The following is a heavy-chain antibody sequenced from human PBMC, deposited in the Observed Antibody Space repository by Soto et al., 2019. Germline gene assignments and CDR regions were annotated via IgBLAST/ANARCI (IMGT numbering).Heavy chain of an antibody. J-gene: IGHJ4*02. D-gene: IGHD3-22*01. CDR3: ARVEDYFDSSGYAH. CDR1: GYSFTNYG. Sequence: QVQLVQSGAEVRKPGTSVKVSCKASGYSFTNYGITWVRQAPGEGLEWMGWISAYTGNTIYARSLQGRVTMTTDTSTNIGSMELSSRGYADPALYYCARVEDYFDSSGYAHGGQGSLVTVPS. CDR2: ISAYTGNT. V-gene: IGHV1-18*01.